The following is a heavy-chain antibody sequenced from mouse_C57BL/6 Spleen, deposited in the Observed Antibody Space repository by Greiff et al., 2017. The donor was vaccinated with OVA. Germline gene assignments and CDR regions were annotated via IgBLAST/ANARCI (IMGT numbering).Heavy chain of an antibody. D-gene: IGHD2-2*01. CDR2: INPNYGTT. Sequence: EVKLVESGPELVKPGASVKIPCKASGYSFTDYNMNWVKQSNGKSLEWIGVINPNYGTTSYNQKFKGKATLTVDQSSSTAYMQLNSLTSEDSAVYYCARRGMVTTEYYFDDWGQGTTLTVSS. V-gene: IGHV1-39*01. J-gene: IGHJ2*01. CDR3: ARRGMVTTEYYFDD. CDR1: GYSFTDYN.